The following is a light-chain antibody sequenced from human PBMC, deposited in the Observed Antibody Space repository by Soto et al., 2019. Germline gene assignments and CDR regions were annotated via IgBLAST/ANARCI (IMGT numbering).Light chain of an antibody. CDR1: TGAVTSGHY. CDR2: DTF. Sequence: QSAVTQEPSLTVSPGGTVTLTCGSSTGAVTSGHYPYWFQQKPGQAPKTLIYDTFNTHSWTPARFSGSLLGGKAALTLSGAQPEDEAVYFCLLSYNTVVIFGGGTKVTVL. CDR3: LLSYNTVVI. V-gene: IGLV7-46*01. J-gene: IGLJ2*01.